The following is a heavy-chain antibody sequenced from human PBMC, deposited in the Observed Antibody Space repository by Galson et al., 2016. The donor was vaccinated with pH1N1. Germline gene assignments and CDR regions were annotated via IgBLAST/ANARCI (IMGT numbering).Heavy chain of an antibody. CDR3: ARADYGDYVGYFDY. J-gene: IGHJ4*02. CDR1: GFTFSSCA. V-gene: IGHV3-23*01. CDR2: ISGSGGRT. Sequence: SLRLSCAASGFTFSSCAMSWVRQAPGKGLEWVSSISGSGGRTDYADSVKGRFTISRDNSKNTLSLQMNSLGVEDTAVYYCARADYGDYVGYFDYWGQGTLVTVSS. D-gene: IGHD4-17*01.